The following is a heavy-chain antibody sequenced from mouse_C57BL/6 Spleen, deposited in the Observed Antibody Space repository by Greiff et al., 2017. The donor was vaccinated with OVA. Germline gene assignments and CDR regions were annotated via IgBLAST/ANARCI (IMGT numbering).Heavy chain of an antibody. D-gene: IGHD1-1*01. CDR3: ARRSSYGYFDV. Sequence: VQLQQSGAELVKPGASVKISCKASGYAFSSYWLNWVKQRPGKGLEWIGQIYPGDGDTNYNGKFKGKATLTADKSSSTAYMQLSSLTSEDSAVYFCARRSSYGYFDVWGTGTTVTVSS. V-gene: IGHV1-80*01. J-gene: IGHJ1*03. CDR2: IYPGDGDT. CDR1: GYAFSSYW.